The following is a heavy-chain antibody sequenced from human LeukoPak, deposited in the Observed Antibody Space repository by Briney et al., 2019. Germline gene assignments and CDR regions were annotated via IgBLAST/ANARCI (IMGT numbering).Heavy chain of an antibody. CDR1: GFTFSSYA. Sequence: PGGSLRLSCSASGFTFSSYAMHWVRQAPGKGLEYVSAISSNGGSTYYADSVKGRFTISRDNSKNKLYLQMSSLRAEGTDVYYRVKDLGLAAAGTTTTQIDYWGQGTLVTVSS. V-gene: IGHV3-64D*06. D-gene: IGHD6-13*01. CDR2: ISSNGGST. J-gene: IGHJ4*02. CDR3: VKDLGLAAAGTTTTQIDY.